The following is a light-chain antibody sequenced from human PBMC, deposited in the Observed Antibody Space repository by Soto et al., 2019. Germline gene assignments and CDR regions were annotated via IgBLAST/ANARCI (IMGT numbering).Light chain of an antibody. J-gene: IGLJ1*01. Sequence: QSVVTQPASVSGSPGQSITISCTGTSSDVGAYNHVSWYQQYPGKAPKLMIYDVSYRPSGVCDRFSGSKSGNTASLTISGLQTEDEADYYCSSYTTSSTLVFGPGTKLTVL. V-gene: IGLV2-14*01. CDR1: SSDVGAYNH. CDR3: SSYTTSSTLV. CDR2: DVS.